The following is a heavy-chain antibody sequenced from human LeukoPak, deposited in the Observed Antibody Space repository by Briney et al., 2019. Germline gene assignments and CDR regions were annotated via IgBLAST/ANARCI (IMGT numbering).Heavy chain of an antibody. CDR1: SGSISSSSYY. J-gene: IGHJ4*02. D-gene: IGHD6-13*01. Sequence: PSETLSLTCTVSSGSISSSSYYWGWIRQPPGKGLEWIGSIYYSGSTYYNPSLKSRVTISVDTSKNQFSLELSSVTAADTAVYYCARRSKSSSWSPIDYWGQGTLVTVSS. V-gene: IGHV4-39*07. CDR3: ARRSKSSSWSPIDY. CDR2: IYYSGST.